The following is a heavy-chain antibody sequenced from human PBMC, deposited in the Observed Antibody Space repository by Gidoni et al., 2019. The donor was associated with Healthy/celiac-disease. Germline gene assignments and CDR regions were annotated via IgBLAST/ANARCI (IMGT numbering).Heavy chain of an antibody. CDR3: ARDQSPEGSGHYYYYGMDV. CDR1: GFTVSSNS. CDR2: IYSGGST. D-gene: IGHD1-26*01. J-gene: IGHJ6*02. V-gene: IGHV3-66*01. Sequence: EVQLVESGGGLVQPGGSLRLSCAASGFTVSSNSMSWVRQAPGKGLEWVSVIYSGGSTYYADSVKGRFTISRDNSKNTLYLQMNSLRAEDTAVYYCARDQSPEGSGHYYYYGMDVWGQGTTVTVSS.